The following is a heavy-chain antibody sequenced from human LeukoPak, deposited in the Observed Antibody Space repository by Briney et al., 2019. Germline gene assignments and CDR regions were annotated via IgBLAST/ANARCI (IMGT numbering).Heavy chain of an antibody. CDR3: AKDQRAYCGGDCPFDY. J-gene: IGHJ4*02. D-gene: IGHD2-21*02. CDR1: GFTFTSYA. CDR2: ISAIGVNT. V-gene: IGHV3-23*01. Sequence: GGSLRLSCAAAGFTFTSYAMNWVRQPPGKGLEWVSSISAIGVNTNYASSRTGWLSTSRDQSKNTTYLQMSSLRAEDTAVYYCAKDQRAYCGGDCPFDYWGQGTLVTVSS.